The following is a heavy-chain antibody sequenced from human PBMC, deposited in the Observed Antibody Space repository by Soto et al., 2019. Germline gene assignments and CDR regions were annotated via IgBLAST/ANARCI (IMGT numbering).Heavy chain of an antibody. CDR3: ARDHFEDSSVNDAFDI. CDR1: GFMFDNYW. D-gene: IGHD3-22*01. Sequence: EVQLVQSGGGLVQPGGSLRLSCAASGFMFDNYWMSWVRQAPGKGLEWVANIKQDATEKFYVDSVKGRFTISRDNAKNPRYLQMDSLRAEDTGVYYCARDHFEDSSVNDAFDILGQVTMVTVAS. J-gene: IGHJ3*02. V-gene: IGHV3-7*05. CDR2: IKQDATEK.